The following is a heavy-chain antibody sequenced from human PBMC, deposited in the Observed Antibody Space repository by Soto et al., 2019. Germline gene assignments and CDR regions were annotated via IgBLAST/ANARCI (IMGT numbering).Heavy chain of an antibody. V-gene: IGHV1-3*04. D-gene: IGHD3-10*02. Sequence: ASVKVSCKASGYSFTTYAIHWVRQAPGQRPEWMGWINTGNGNTRYSPTFRGRLTLTTDTSASTAYLELSSLNSEDTGVYYCAKILSLFGDMDVWGQGTTVTVSS. J-gene: IGHJ6*02. CDR3: AKILSLFGDMDV. CDR2: INTGNGNT. CDR1: GYSFTTYA.